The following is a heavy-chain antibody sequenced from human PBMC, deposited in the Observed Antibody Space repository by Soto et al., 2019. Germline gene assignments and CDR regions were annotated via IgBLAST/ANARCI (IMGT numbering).Heavy chain of an antibody. D-gene: IGHD6-13*01. J-gene: IGHJ6*02. CDR3: ARVGSSSWSYYGMDV. CDR1: GGSFSSYY. Sequence: SETLSLTCAVSGGSFSSYYWSWIRQPPGEGLEWIGSIYYSGSTNYNPSLKSRVTISIDTSKNQFSLKLNSVTAADTAVYFCARVGSSSWSYYGMDVWGQGTTVTVSS. V-gene: IGHV4-59*01. CDR2: IYYSGST.